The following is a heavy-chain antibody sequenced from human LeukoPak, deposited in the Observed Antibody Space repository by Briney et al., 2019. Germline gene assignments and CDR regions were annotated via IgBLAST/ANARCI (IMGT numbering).Heavy chain of an antibody. CDR1: GGSISSYY. J-gene: IGHJ4*02. V-gene: IGHV4-4*07. CDR3: AGNYYDSSGPFS. Sequence: SETLSLTCTVSGGSISSYYWSWIRQPAGKGLEWIGRIYTSGTTNYNPSLRSRVTMSVDTSKNQFSLKLSSVTAADTAVYYCAGNYYDSSGPFSWSQGTLVTVSS. CDR2: IYTSGTT. D-gene: IGHD3-22*01.